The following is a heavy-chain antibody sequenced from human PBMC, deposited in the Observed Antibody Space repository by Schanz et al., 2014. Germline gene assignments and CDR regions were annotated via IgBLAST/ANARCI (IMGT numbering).Heavy chain of an antibody. J-gene: IGHJ4*02. D-gene: IGHD6-13*01. CDR3: ARDRQNIASPATGFDS. Sequence: QVQLVQSGAEMKKPGSSVRVSCKASGGPLSSYPINWVRQAPGQGLEWMGGVIPMLGITNYAERFQGRVTTPADTSPAYMELSSLRSDDTALYYCARDRQNIASPATGFDSWGQGTLVTVSS. CDR2: VIPMLGIT. CDR1: GGPLSSYP. V-gene: IGHV1-69*04.